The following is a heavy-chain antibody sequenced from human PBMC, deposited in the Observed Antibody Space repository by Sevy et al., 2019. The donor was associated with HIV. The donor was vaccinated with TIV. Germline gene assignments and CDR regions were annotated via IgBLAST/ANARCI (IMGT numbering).Heavy chain of an antibody. CDR2: IIPIFGTA. CDR1: GGTFSSYA. Sequence: ASVKVSCKASGGTFSSYAISWVRQAPGQGLEWMGGIIPIFGTANYAQKFQGRVTITADESTSTAYMELSSLRSEDTAVYYCARVGDDCSSTNWPMVYWGQGTLVTVSS. V-gene: IGHV1-69*13. CDR3: ARVGDDCSSTNWPMVY. D-gene: IGHD2-2*01. J-gene: IGHJ4*02.